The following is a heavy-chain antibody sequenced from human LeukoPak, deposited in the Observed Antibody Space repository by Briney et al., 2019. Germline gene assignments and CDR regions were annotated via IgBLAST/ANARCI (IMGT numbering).Heavy chain of an antibody. D-gene: IGHD3-22*01. CDR3: AREASRYYDSSGYLDY. CDR1: GGSIRSGGYY. V-gene: IGHV4-31*03. J-gene: IGHJ4*02. Sequence: SETLSLTCTVSGGSIRSGGYYWSWIRQHPGKGLEWFGYLYYSGSTYYNPSLKSRVTISVDTSKNQSSLKLSSVTAADTAVYYCAREASRYYDSSGYLDYWGQGTLVTVSS. CDR2: LYYSGST.